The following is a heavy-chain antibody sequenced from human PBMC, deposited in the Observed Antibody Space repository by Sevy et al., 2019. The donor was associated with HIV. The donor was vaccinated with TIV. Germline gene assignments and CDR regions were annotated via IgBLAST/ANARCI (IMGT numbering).Heavy chain of an antibody. D-gene: IGHD6-13*01. Sequence: GGSLRLSCAPSGFSLNNYWMNWVRQAPGKGLEWVANIKQDGSVKYYVDSVKGRFTISRDNARNLLYLQMNSLRVEDTALYYCVRAIAAAGSFWGQGTLVTVSS. CDR3: VRAIAAAGSF. CDR1: GFSLNNYW. J-gene: IGHJ4*02. CDR2: IKQDGSVK. V-gene: IGHV3-7*01.